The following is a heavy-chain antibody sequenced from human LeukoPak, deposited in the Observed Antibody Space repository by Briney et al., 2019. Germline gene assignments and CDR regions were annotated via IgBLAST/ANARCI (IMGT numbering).Heavy chain of an antibody. CDR3: ARGDGAAAGQIDY. CDR1: GYTFTSYY. CDR2: INPSVGST. V-gene: IGHV1-46*01. D-gene: IGHD6-13*01. Sequence: GASVKDSCKASGYTFTSYYMHWVRQTPRQGLEWMGIINPSVGSTSYAQKFQGRVTITRDTSTSTVYMDQSSLREADTHVYYSARGDGAAAGQIDYWGQGTLVTVSS. J-gene: IGHJ4*02.